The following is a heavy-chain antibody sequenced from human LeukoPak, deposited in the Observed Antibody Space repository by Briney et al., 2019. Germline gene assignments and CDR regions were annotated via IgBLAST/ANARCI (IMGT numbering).Heavy chain of an antibody. Sequence: SETLSLTCTVSGGSISSGDYYWSWIRQPLGKGLEWIGYIYYSGSTYYNPSLKSRVTISVDTSKNQFSLKLSSVTAADTAVYYCARPHHRYYYYMDVWGKGTTVTVSS. CDR3: ARPHHRYYYYMDV. CDR1: GGSISSGDYY. J-gene: IGHJ6*03. V-gene: IGHV4-30-4*08. D-gene: IGHD3-16*02. CDR2: IYYSGST.